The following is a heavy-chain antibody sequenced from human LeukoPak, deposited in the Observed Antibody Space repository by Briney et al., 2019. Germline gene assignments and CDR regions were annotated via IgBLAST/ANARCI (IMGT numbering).Heavy chain of an antibody. Sequence: PSETLSLTCAVYGGSFTGYYWSWIRQPPGKGLEWIGEGDHTGGTKYNPSLKSRVAISADSSKNQFSLKWYSVTAADTGLYYCAKNGQRGFSFDPWGQGTLVIVAS. J-gene: IGHJ5*02. CDR2: GDHTGGT. D-gene: IGHD2-8*01. V-gene: IGHV4-34*01. CDR3: AKNGQRGFSFDP. CDR1: GGSFTGYY.